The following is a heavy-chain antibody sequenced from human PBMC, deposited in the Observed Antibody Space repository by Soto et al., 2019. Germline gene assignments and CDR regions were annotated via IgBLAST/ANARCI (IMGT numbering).Heavy chain of an antibody. V-gene: IGHV1-3*01. CDR2: INAGNGNT. CDR3: ARVNGGRDDAFDI. D-gene: IGHD1-1*01. CDR1: GYTFTSYA. J-gene: IGHJ3*02. Sequence: AASVKVSCKASGYTFTSYAMHWVRQAPGQRLEWMGWINAGNGNTKYSQKFQGRVTITRDTSASTAYMDLSSLRSEDTAVYYCARVNGGRDDAFDIWGQGTMVTVSS.